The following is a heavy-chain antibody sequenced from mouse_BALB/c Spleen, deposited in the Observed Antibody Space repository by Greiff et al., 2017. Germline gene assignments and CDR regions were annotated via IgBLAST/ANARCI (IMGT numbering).Heavy chain of an antibody. CDR2: ISSGGST. J-gene: IGHJ2*01. Sequence: DVQLVESGGGLVKPGGSLKLSCAASGFTFSSYAMSWVRQTPEKRLEWVASISSGGSTYYPDSVKGRFTISRDNARNILYLQMSSLRSEDTAMYYCARGITTVVADYWGQGTTLTVSS. D-gene: IGHD1-1*01. CDR3: ARGITTVVADY. V-gene: IGHV5-6-5*01. CDR1: GFTFSSYA.